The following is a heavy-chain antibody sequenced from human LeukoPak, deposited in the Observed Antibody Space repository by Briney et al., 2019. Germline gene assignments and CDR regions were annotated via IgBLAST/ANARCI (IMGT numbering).Heavy chain of an antibody. Sequence: PSETLSLTCAVYGGSFSAYYWSWIRQPPGKGLEWIGEINHSGSTNYNPSLKSRVTISVDTSKNQFSLKLSSVTAADTAVYYCARAPYCGGDCYSDYYYGMDVWGQGTTVTVSS. CDR2: INHSGST. V-gene: IGHV4-34*01. J-gene: IGHJ6*02. D-gene: IGHD2-21*02. CDR3: ARAPYCGGDCYSDYYYGMDV. CDR1: GGSFSAYY.